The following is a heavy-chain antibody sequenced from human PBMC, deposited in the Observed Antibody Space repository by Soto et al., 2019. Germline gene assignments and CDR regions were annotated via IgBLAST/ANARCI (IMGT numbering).Heavy chain of an antibody. CDR1: GFTVSSAN. CDR3: ATGTGGTTVY. D-gene: IGHD1-7*01. J-gene: IGHJ4*02. Sequence: GGSLRLSCAASGFTVSSANMNWVRQAPGKGLEWVSVIYGGGTTYYADSVKGRFTISRDNSKNTLYLQMNSLRAEDTAVYYCATGTGGTTVYWGQGTLVTVSS. CDR2: IYGGGTT. V-gene: IGHV3-53*01.